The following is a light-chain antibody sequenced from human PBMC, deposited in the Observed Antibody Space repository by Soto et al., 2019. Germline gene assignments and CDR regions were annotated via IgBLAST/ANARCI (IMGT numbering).Light chain of an antibody. CDR3: QQSYSSPWT. CDR2: TSS. J-gene: IGKJ1*01. CDR1: QSISSF. Sequence: DIQMTQSPSSLSASVGNSVTITCRTNQSISSFLNWYQQKRGKAPTLLIYTSSNLQRGVPSRFSGSGSGTDFTLTISSLQPEDFAIYYCQQSYSSPWTFGHGNKVEIK. V-gene: IGKV1-39*01.